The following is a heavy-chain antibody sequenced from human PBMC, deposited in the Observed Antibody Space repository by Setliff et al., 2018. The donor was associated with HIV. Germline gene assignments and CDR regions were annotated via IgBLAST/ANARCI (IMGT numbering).Heavy chain of an antibody. CDR2: IIPILGVA. D-gene: IGHD3-3*01. CDR3: VRGVQSPPHYSYYYMDV. V-gene: IGHV1-69*02. CDR1: RSTFNSHT. J-gene: IGHJ6*03. Sequence: SVKVSCKASRSTFNSHTINWVRQAPGQGLDWMGRIIPILGVANYAQRFQGKVTITADKSTSTAYMELTSLRFDDTALYYCVRGVQSPPHYSYYYMDVWGEGTMVTVS.